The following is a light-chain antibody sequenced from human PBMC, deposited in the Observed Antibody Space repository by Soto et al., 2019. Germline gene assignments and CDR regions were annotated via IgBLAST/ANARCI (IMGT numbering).Light chain of an antibody. J-gene: IGKJ5*01. CDR3: QQYGNSPIT. V-gene: IGKV3-15*01. CDR2: GAS. CDR1: QSVDIN. Sequence: EIVMTQSPATLSVSPGERATLSCRASQSVDINLAWYQQRAGQAPRLLVYGASTKATDMPGRFSGRVSGTDFTLTISRLEPEDFAVYYCQQYGNSPITFGQGTRLEIK.